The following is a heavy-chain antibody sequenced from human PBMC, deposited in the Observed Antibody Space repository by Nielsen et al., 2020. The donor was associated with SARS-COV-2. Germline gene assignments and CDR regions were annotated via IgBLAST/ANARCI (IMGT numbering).Heavy chain of an antibody. CDR2: INSDGSST. CDR3: ARVFDYSSSPPDY. J-gene: IGHJ4*02. D-gene: IGHD6-6*01. Sequence: GESLKISCAASGFTFSSYWMHWVRQAPGKGLVWVSRINSDGSSTSYADSVKGRFTISRDNAKNTLYLQMNSLRAEDTAVYYCARVFDYSSSPPDYWGQGTLVTVSS. V-gene: IGHV3-74*01. CDR1: GFTFSSYW.